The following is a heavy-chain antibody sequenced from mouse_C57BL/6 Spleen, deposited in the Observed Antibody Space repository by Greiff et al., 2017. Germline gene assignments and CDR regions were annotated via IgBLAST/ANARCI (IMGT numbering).Heavy chain of an antibody. Sequence: DVKLVESEGGLVQPGSSMKLSCTASGFTFSDYYMAWVRQVPEKGLEWVANINYDGSSTYYLDSLKSRFIISRDNAKNILYLQMSSLKSEDTATYYCARDKVRYGISGWYFDVWGTGTTVTVSS. J-gene: IGHJ1*03. CDR1: GFTFSDYY. CDR3: ARDKVRYGISGWYFDV. D-gene: IGHD2-10*02. CDR2: INYDGSST. V-gene: IGHV5-16*01.